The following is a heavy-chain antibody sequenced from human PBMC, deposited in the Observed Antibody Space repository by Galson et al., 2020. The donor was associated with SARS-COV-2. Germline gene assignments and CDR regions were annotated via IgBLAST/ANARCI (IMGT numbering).Heavy chain of an antibody. D-gene: IGHD5-12*01. CDR2: SWYDGSKQ. J-gene: IGHJ4*02. CDR1: GFDFNSYA. CDR3: AREDYEYSGSAPFDH. V-gene: IGHV3-33*01. Sequence: PGGSLRLSCAGSGFDFNSYAIHWVRQAPGKGLEWVAVSWYDGSKQYYADSVKGRFTISRDKSKNMVYLQMNGLRADDTALYYCAREDYEYSGSAPFDHWGQGTLVTVSS.